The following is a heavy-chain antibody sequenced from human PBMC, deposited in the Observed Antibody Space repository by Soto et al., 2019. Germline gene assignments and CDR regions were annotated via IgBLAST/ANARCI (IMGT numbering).Heavy chain of an antibody. Sequence: QVQLVESGGGLVKPGGSLRLSCAASGFTFSDYYMSWIRQAPGKGLEWVSYISSSGSTIYYADSVKGRFTISRDNAKKSLYLQMNSLRAEDTAVYYCARDSVVVVPAAIFHYYYYGMDVWGQGTTVTVSS. V-gene: IGHV3-11*01. CDR1: GFTFSDYY. CDR3: ARDSVVVVPAAIFHYYYYGMDV. CDR2: ISSSGSTI. D-gene: IGHD2-2*02. J-gene: IGHJ6*02.